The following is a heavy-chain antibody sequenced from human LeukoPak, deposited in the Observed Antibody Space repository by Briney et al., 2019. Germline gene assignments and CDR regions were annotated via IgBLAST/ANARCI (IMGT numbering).Heavy chain of an antibody. Sequence: GRSLRLSCAASGFTFDDYAMHWVRQAPGKGLEWVSGISWNSGSIGYADSVKGRFTISRDNAKNSLYLQMNSLRAEDTALYYCAKGDSSGYYYEDAFDIWGQGTMVTVSS. CDR1: GFTFDDYA. D-gene: IGHD3-22*01. CDR3: AKGDSSGYYYEDAFDI. CDR2: ISWNSGSI. V-gene: IGHV3-9*01. J-gene: IGHJ3*02.